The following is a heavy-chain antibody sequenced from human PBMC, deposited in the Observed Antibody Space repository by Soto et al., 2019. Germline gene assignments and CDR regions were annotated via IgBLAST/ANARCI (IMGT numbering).Heavy chain of an antibody. D-gene: IGHD1-26*01. CDR2: ISYDGRDK. V-gene: IGHV3-30*04. CDR1: GFTFSSYA. J-gene: IGHJ4*02. CDR3: ARSAGGSYPQYDY. Sequence: VQLVESGGGLVKPGGSLRLSCAASGFTFSSYAMHWVRQAPGTGLEWVAVISYDGRDKYYPDSVKGRFTISRDNSKNTLYLQMNSLRAEDTAVYYCARSAGGSYPQYDYWGQGTLVTVSS.